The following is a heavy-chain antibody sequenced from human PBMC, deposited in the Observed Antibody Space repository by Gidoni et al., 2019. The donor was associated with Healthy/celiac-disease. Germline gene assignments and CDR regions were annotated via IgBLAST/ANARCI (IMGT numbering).Heavy chain of an antibody. J-gene: IGHJ4*02. V-gene: IGHV3-9*01. D-gene: IGHD3-9*01. CDR1: GSTFADYA. Sequence: EVQLVASGGGLVQPGRSLRLSCAASGSTFADYAMHWVRQAPGKGLEWVSGISWNSGSIGYADSVKGRFTISRDNAKNSLYLQMNSLRAEDTALYYCAKDPHYDILTGGIFFDYWGQGTLVTVSS. CDR3: AKDPHYDILTGGIFFDY. CDR2: ISWNSGSI.